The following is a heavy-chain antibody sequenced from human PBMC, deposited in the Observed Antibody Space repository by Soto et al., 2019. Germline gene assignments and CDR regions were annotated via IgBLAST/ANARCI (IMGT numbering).Heavy chain of an antibody. CDR2: ISAYNGNT. J-gene: IGHJ4*02. CDR1: GYTFTSYG. CDR3: ARDCGIVVVTAILDY. D-gene: IGHD2-21*02. V-gene: IGHV1-18*01. Sequence: QVQPVQSGAEVKKPGASVKVSCKASGYTFTSYGISWVRQAPGQGLEWMGWISAYNGNTNYAQKLQGRVTMTTDTSTSTAYREMRSLRSDDTAVNDCARDCGIVVVTAILDYWGQGTLVTVSS.